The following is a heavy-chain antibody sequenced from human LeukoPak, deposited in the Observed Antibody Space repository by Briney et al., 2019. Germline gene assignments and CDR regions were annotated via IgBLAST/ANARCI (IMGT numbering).Heavy chain of an antibody. D-gene: IGHD4-17*01. CDR2: INTNTGNP. Sequence: APVKVSCKASGYTFTGYYMHWVRQAPGQGLEWMGWINTNTGNPTYAQGFTGRFVFSLDTSVSTAYLQISSLKAEDTAVYYCWVYGDYVGTGGDDYWGQGTLVTVSS. CDR3: WVYGDYVGTGGDDY. J-gene: IGHJ4*02. CDR1: GYTFTGYY. V-gene: IGHV7-4-1*02.